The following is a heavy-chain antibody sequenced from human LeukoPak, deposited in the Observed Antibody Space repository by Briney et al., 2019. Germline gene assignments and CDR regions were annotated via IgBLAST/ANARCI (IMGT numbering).Heavy chain of an antibody. CDR1: GYTLTSYG. CDR3: ARGSVAAFRDPQAYGMDV. J-gene: IGHJ6*02. D-gene: IGHD6-6*01. CDR2: IIPILGIA. V-gene: IGHV1-69*04. Sequence: SVKVSCKASGYTLTSYGISRVRQAPGQGLEWMGRIIPILGIANYAQKFQGRVTITADKSTSTAYMELSSLKSEDTAVYYCARGSVAAFRDPQAYGMDVWGQGTTVTVSS.